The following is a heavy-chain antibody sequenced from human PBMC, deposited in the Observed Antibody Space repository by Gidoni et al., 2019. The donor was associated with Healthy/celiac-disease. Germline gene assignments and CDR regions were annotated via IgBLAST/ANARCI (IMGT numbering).Heavy chain of an antibody. Sequence: QVQLQQWGAGLLKPSETLSPTCAVYGGSFSGYYWSWIRQPPGEGLAWIGEINHRGSTNYNPSLKSRVTISVDTSKNQFSLKLSSVTAADTAVYYCARGVQQLSYCDYWGQGTLVTVSS. V-gene: IGHV4-34*01. D-gene: IGHD6-13*01. CDR3: ARGVQQLSYCDY. CDR2: INHRGST. J-gene: IGHJ4*02. CDR1: GGSFSGYY.